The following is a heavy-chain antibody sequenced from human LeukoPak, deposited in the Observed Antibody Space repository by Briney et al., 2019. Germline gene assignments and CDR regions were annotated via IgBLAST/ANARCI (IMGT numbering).Heavy chain of an antibody. CDR1: GDTFTSYW. CDR2: IYPGDSDT. Sequence: GESLKISCKGSGDTFTSYWIGWVRQMPGKGLEWMGIIYPGDSDTRYSPSFQGQVTISVDKSINTAYLQWSSLKASDTAMYYCAGPRVAATPYYFDNWGQGTLVTVSS. CDR3: AGPRVAATPYYFDN. J-gene: IGHJ4*02. V-gene: IGHV5-51*01. D-gene: IGHD2-15*01.